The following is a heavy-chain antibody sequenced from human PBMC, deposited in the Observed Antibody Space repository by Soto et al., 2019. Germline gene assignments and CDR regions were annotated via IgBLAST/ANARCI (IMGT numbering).Heavy chain of an antibody. V-gene: IGHV1-46*01. CDR3: ARDLLVRGGRETGAAYYFDY. CDR2: INPSGGST. CDR1: GYTFSNYG. Sequence: GASVKVSCKASGYTFSNYGIHWVRQAPGQGLEWMGIINPSGGSTSYAQKFQGRVTMTRDTSTSTVYMELSSLRSEDTAVYYCARDLLVRGGRETGAAYYFDYWGQGTLVTVSS. J-gene: IGHJ4*02. D-gene: IGHD3-10*01.